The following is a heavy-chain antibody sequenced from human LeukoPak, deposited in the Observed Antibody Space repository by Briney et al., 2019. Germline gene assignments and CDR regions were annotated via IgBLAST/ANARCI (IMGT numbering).Heavy chain of an antibody. CDR2: ISSSSSTI. CDR1: GFTVSSNS. CDR3: AKDMEGTSGYYFDY. D-gene: IGHD3-10*01. J-gene: IGHJ4*02. V-gene: IGHV3-11*01. Sequence: NPGGSLRLSCTVSGFTVSSNSMSWVRQAPGKGLEWVSSISSSSSTIYYADSVKGRFTISRDNAKNSLYLQMNSLRAEDTAVYYCAKDMEGTSGYYFDYWGQGTLVTVSS.